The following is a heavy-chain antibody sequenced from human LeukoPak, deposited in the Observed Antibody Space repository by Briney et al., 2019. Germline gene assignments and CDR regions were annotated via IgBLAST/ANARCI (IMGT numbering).Heavy chain of an antibody. CDR3: AREGGSGVLWFGELLDY. Sequence: ASVKVSCKASGFTFTSSAMQWVRQARGQRLEWMGWINPNSGGTNYAQKFQGRVTMTRDTSISTAYMELSRLRSDDTAVYYCAREGGSGVLWFGELLDYWGQGTLVTVSS. CDR2: INPNSGGT. V-gene: IGHV1-2*02. D-gene: IGHD3-10*01. J-gene: IGHJ4*02. CDR1: GFTFTSSA.